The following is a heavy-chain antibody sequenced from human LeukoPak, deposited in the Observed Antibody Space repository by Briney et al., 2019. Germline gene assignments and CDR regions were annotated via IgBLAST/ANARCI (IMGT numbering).Heavy chain of an antibody. J-gene: IGHJ4*02. CDR1: GFSFTSFS. CDR2: ISSSSSDYI. CDR3: ARGPYYYDSGGFYHY. Sequence: GGSLRLSCVASGFSFTSFSMNWVRQAPGKGLEWVSSISSSSSDYINYADSVKGRFTISKYNTKNSLYLQMNSLRTEDTAVYYCARGPYYYDSGGFYHYWGQGTLVTVSS. D-gene: IGHD3-22*01. V-gene: IGHV3-21*01.